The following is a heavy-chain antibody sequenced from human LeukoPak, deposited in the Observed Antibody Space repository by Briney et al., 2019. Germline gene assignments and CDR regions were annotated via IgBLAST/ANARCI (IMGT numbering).Heavy chain of an antibody. V-gene: IGHV1-18*01. CDR2: ISAYNGNT. D-gene: IGHD3-10*01. CDR3: ARAEPYYYGSGSYLARPMPFDY. Sequence: GASVKVSCKASGYTFTSYGISWVRQAPGQGLEWMGWISAYNGNTNYAQKLQGRVTMTTDTSTSTAYMELRSLRSDDTAVYYCARAEPYYYGSGSYLARPMPFDYWGQGTLVTVSS. J-gene: IGHJ4*02. CDR1: GYTFTSYG.